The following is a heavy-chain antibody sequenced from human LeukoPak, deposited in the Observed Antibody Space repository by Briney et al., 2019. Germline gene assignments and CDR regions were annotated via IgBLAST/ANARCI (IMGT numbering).Heavy chain of an antibody. CDR3: ARPTYGGNFLYSGFDY. D-gene: IGHD4-23*01. CDR2: INHSGST. CDR1: GGSFSGYY. J-gene: IGHJ4*02. Sequence: SETLSLTCAVYGGSFSGYYWSWIRQPPGKGLEWIGEINHSGSTNYNPSLKSRVTISVDTSKNQFSLKLSSVTAADTAVYYCARPTYGGNFLYSGFDYWGQGTLVTASS. V-gene: IGHV4-34*01.